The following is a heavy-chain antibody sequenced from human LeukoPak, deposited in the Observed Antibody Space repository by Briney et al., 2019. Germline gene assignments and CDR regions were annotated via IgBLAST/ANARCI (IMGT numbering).Heavy chain of an antibody. Sequence: GGSLRLSCAASGFTFSSYAMNWVRQTPGKGLELVSYISTSGHTIYYADSVKGRFTISRDNANNSLYLQMNSLRAEDTAVYYCARPTASYGDNSRGIDYWGQGTLVTVSS. J-gene: IGHJ4*02. CDR1: GFTFSSYA. V-gene: IGHV3-48*01. CDR3: ARPTASYGDNSRGIDY. CDR2: ISTSGHTI. D-gene: IGHD4/OR15-4a*01.